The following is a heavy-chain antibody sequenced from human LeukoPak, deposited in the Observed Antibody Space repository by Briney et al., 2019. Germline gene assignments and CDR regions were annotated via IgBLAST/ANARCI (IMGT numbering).Heavy chain of an antibody. D-gene: IGHD5-18*01. CDR1: GDSMGSFY. Sequence: SETLSLTCTVSGDSMGSFYWSWIRQSAGRGLEGIGHIYSSGTTKNNPSYKSRVTMSVDTSKNQFSLKLSSVTAADTAIYYCAREGGYSYGFDSWGQGTLVTVSS. J-gene: IGHJ4*02. CDR3: AREGGYSYGFDS. CDR2: IYSSGTT. V-gene: IGHV4-4*07.